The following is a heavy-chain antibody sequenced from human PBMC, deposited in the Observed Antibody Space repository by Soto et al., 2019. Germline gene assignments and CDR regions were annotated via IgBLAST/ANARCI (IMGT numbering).Heavy chain of an antibody. Sequence: SVKVSCKASGFTFTSSAVQWVRQARGQRLEWIGWIVVGSGNTNYAQKFQERVTITRDMSTSTAYMELSSLRSDDTAVYYCARDRCSSSSCYQVYGMDVWGQGTTVTVSS. CDR2: IVVGSGNT. J-gene: IGHJ6*02. CDR1: GFTFTSSA. CDR3: ARDRCSSSSCYQVYGMDV. V-gene: IGHV1-58*01. D-gene: IGHD2-2*01.